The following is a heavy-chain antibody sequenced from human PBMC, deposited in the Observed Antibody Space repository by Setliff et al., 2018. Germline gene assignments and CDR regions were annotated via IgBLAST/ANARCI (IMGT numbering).Heavy chain of an antibody. D-gene: IGHD5-18*01. V-gene: IGHV4-59*02. Sequence: NPSETLSLTCTVSGGSVSPYFWSWIRQPPGKGLQWIGYIYHNGNTNFNPSLKSRVNMSIDTSKNQFALNLKSVTAADTAVYYCARDRTAYSYGLDVWGQGTTVTVS. CDR2: IYHNGNT. CDR3: ARDRTAYSYGLDV. J-gene: IGHJ6*02. CDR1: GGSVSPYF.